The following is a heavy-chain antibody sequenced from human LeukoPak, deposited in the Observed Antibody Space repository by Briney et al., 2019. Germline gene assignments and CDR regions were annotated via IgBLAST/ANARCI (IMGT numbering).Heavy chain of an antibody. V-gene: IGHV1-24*01. J-gene: IGHJ4*02. Sequence: ASVKVSCKVSGYTLTELSMHCVRQAPGKGLEWMGGFDPEDGETIYAQKFQGRVTMTEDTSTDTAYMELSSLRSEDTAVYYCATAHYVWGSYRYFDYWGQGTLVTVSS. CDR2: FDPEDGET. CDR1: GYTLTELS. D-gene: IGHD3-16*02. CDR3: ATAHYVWGSYRYFDY.